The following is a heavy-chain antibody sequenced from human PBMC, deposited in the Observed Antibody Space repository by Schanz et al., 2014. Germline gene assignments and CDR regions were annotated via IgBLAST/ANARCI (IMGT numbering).Heavy chain of an antibody. J-gene: IGHJ4*02. D-gene: IGHD6-19*01. V-gene: IGHV3-13*01. CDR3: AGAAVGFIVDAFDL. CDR1: GFRFKTYE. Sequence: EVQLVESGGGLVQPGGSLRLSCAVSGFRFKTYEMNWVRQVRGKGLEWVSSISPSGDTHYLASVKGRFTISRENAKSSLYLQMDHLRVEDTAAYYCAGAAVGFIVDAFDLWGQGAVVTVSS. CDR2: ISPSGDT.